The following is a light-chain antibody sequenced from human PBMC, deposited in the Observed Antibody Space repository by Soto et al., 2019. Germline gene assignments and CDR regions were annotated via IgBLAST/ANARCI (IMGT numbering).Light chain of an antibody. CDR3: SSYAGSSNLV. CDR1: SSDVGGYNY. CDR2: EVS. Sequence: QSALTQPPSASGSPGQSVTISCTGTSSDVGGYNYVSWYQQHPGKAPKLMIYEVSKRPSGVPDRFSGSKSGNTASLTVSGLPDEDEADYYCSSYAGSSNLVFGGGTKLTVL. V-gene: IGLV2-8*01. J-gene: IGLJ2*01.